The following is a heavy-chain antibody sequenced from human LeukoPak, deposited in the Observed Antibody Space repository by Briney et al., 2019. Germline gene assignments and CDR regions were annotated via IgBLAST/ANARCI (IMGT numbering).Heavy chain of an antibody. CDR2: IYYSGST. J-gene: IGHJ6*02. CDR3: ARDRYCSGGSCYNTYYYYGMDV. Sequence: SETLSLTCTVSGDSVSSGSYYWSWIRQPPGKGLEWIGYIYYSGSTNYNPSLKSRVTMSVDTSRNQFSLKLSSVTAADTAVYYCARDRYCSGGSCYNTYYYYGMDVWGQGTTVTVSS. D-gene: IGHD2-15*01. CDR1: GDSVSSGSYY. V-gene: IGHV4-61*01.